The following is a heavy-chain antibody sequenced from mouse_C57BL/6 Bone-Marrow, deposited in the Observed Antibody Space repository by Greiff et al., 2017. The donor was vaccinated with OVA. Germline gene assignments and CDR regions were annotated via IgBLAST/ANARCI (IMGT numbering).Heavy chain of an antibody. V-gene: IGHV1-81*01. CDR2: IYPRSGNT. D-gene: IGHD2-13*01. CDR3: ARRLAY. CDR1: GYTFTSYW. Sequence: QVQLKQSGAELVKPGASVKVSCKASGYTFTSYWMHWVKQRTGQGLEWIGEIYPRSGNTYYNEKFKGKATLTADKSSSTAYMELRSLTSEDSAVYFCARRLAYWGQGTLVTVSA. J-gene: IGHJ3*01.